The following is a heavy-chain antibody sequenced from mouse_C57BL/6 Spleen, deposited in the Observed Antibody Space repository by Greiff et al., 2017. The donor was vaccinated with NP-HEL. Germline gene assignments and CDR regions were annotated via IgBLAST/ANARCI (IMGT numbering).Heavy chain of an antibody. CDR3: ARGEDYSGYFDV. Sequence: EVQLQESGPGMVKPSQSLSLTCTVTGYSITSGYDWHWIRHFPGNKLEWMGYISYSGSTNYNPSLKSRISITHDTSKNHFFLKLNSVTTEDTATYYCARGEDYSGYFDVWGTGTTVTVSS. J-gene: IGHJ1*03. CDR1: GYSITSGYD. V-gene: IGHV3-1*01. CDR2: ISYSGST. D-gene: IGHD1-1*01.